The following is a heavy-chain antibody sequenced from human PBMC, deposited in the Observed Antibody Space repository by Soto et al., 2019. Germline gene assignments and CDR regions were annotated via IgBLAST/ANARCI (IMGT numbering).Heavy chain of an antibody. CDR2: INPGNNDT. J-gene: IGHJ6*02. V-gene: IGHV1-3*01. CDR1: GYTFTIYA. CDR3: ARDSNWGQDYYYYGMDV. Sequence: GASLKVACKTAGYTFTIYAMRCGRHTNGQGLEWIGRINPGNNDTNYAQKFQGRVTITADESTSTAYMELSSLRSEDTAVYYCARDSNWGQDYYYYGMDVWGQGTTVTVSS. D-gene: IGHD7-27*01.